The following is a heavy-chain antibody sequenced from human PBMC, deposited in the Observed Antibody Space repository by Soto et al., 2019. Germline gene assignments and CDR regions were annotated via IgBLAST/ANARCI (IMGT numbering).Heavy chain of an antibody. V-gene: IGHV1-8*02. Sequence: ASVKVSCKASGYTFTSYAMHWVRQATGQRLEWMGWMNANSGNTDYAQKFQGRVTMTRNTSISTAYMELSSLRSEDTAVYYCARTLYGDNVDYWGQGTLVTVSS. CDR3: ARTLYGDNVDY. CDR2: MNANSGNT. D-gene: IGHD4-17*01. CDR1: GYTFTSYA. J-gene: IGHJ4*02.